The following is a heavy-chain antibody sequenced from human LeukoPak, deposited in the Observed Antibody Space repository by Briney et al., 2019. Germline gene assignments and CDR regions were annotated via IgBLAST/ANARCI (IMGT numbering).Heavy chain of an antibody. V-gene: IGHV1-2*02. Sequence: ASVKVSCKASGYTFTGYYMHWVRQAPGQGLEWMGWINPNSGGTNYAQKFQGRVTMTRDTSISTAYMELSSLRSEDTAVYYCARAYTFGYSSSWYEDYWGQGTLVTVSS. CDR1: GYTFTGYY. CDR3: ARAYTFGYSSSWYEDY. CDR2: INPNSGGT. D-gene: IGHD6-13*01. J-gene: IGHJ4*02.